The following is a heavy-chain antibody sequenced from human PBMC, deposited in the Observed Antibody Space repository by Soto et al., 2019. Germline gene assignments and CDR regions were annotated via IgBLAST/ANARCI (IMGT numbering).Heavy chain of an antibody. CDR2: IIPIFGTA. Sequence: QVQLVQSGAEVKKPGASVKVSCKASGYTFTSYYMHWVRQAPGQGLEWMGGIIPIFGTANYAQKFQGRVTITADESTSTAYMELSSLRSEDTAVYYCARGTSVVPAASFDYWGQGTLVTVSS. V-gene: IGHV1-69*01. CDR3: ARGTSVVPAASFDY. CDR1: GYTFTSYY. J-gene: IGHJ4*02. D-gene: IGHD2-2*01.